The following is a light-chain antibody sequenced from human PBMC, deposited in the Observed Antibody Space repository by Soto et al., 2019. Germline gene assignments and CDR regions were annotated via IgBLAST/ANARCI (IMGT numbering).Light chain of an antibody. Sequence: EIVLTQSPATLSLSPGEGATLSCRASQRVGRYLAWFQQKPGQAPRLLIYDASNRATGIPARFSGSGSGTDFTLTITSLEPEDFALYYCQQRSSWPRTFGRGTKVEIK. CDR1: QRVGRY. CDR2: DAS. CDR3: QQRSSWPRT. J-gene: IGKJ1*01. V-gene: IGKV3-11*01.